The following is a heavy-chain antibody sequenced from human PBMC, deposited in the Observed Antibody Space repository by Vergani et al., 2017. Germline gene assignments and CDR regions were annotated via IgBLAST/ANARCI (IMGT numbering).Heavy chain of an antibody. CDR1: GFTFNSYG. CDR3: ARDFVVVVWGYGMDV. CDR2: IRSDESRR. V-gene: IGHV3-30*02. J-gene: IGHJ6*02. D-gene: IGHD2-15*01. Sequence: QVQLVESGGGVVQPGGSLRLSCAASGFTFNSYGMHWVRQAPGKGLEWVASIRSDESRRYYGDSMEGPFTISRDNSKNTLYLQMKSLRPEDTAVYYCARDFVVVVWGYGMDVWGQGTTVTVSS.